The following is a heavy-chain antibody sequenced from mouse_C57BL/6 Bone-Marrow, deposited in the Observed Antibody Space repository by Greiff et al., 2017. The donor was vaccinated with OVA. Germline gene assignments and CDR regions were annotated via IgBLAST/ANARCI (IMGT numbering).Heavy chain of an antibody. D-gene: IGHD1-1*01. CDR2: IDPEDGET. J-gene: IGHJ2*01. Sequence: VQLQQSGAELVKPGASAKLSCTASGFNIKDYYMHWVKQRTEQGLAWIGRIDPEDGETKYAPKFQGKATIPADTSSNTAYLQLSSLTSEDTAVYYCALITTVVATRDYWGQGTTLTVSS. CDR1: GFNIKDYY. V-gene: IGHV14-2*01. CDR3: ALITTVVATRDY.